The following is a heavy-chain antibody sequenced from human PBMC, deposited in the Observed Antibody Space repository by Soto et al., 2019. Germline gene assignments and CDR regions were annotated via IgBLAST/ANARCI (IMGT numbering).Heavy chain of an antibody. CDR3: ARDAYYDFWSGYYLQPSTVYYYGMDV. D-gene: IGHD3-3*01. CDR2: ISAYNGNT. CDR1: GYTFTSYG. V-gene: IGHV1-18*01. Sequence: QVQLVQSGAEVKKPGASVKVSCKASGYTFTSYGISWVRQAPGQGLEWMGWISAYNGNTNYAQKLQGRVTMTTDTFTSTAYMELWRLRSDDTAVYYCARDAYYDFWSGYYLQPSTVYYYGMDVWGQGTTVTVSS. J-gene: IGHJ6*02.